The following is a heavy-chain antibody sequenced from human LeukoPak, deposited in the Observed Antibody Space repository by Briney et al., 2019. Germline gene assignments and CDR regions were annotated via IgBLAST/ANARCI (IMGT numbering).Heavy chain of an antibody. D-gene: IGHD1-14*01. Sequence: GVSLRLSCAASGFTVITIDMTWDRQAPGKGREWASVLYSDGNTKYADSVQGRFTISRDNSKNNLYLEMNSLSPDDTAVYYCARGVEPLAANTLAYWGQGTLVAVSS. CDR1: GFTVITID. V-gene: IGHV3-53*01. CDR2: LYSDGNT. J-gene: IGHJ4*02. CDR3: ARGVEPLAANTLAY.